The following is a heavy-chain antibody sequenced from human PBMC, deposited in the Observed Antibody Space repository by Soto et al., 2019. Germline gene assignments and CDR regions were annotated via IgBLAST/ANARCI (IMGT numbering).Heavy chain of an antibody. J-gene: IGHJ6*02. CDR3: ARGGGPAATYLYYYYGMDV. Sequence: GGSLRLSCAASGFTVSSNYLTWVRQAPGKGLEWVSAIYSGGSTYYADSVKGRFTISRDNSKNTLYLQMNSLRAEDTAVYYCARGGGPAATYLYYYYGMDVWGPGTTVTVSS. D-gene: IGHD2-2*01. CDR1: GFTVSSNY. CDR2: IYSGGST. V-gene: IGHV3-53*01.